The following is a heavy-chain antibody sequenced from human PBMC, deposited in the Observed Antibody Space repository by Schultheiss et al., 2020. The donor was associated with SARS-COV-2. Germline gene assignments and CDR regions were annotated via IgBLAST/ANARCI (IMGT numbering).Heavy chain of an antibody. D-gene: IGHD2-2*01. CDR3: ARVALLPAAQYYYYYYMDV. Sequence: GGSLRLSCKGSGYSFTSYWIGWVRQMPGKGLEWMGIIYPGDSDTRYSPSFQGQVTISADKSISTAYLQWSSLKASDTAMYYCARVALLPAAQYYYYYYMDVWGKGTTVTVSS. CDR2: IYPGDSDT. J-gene: IGHJ6*03. CDR1: GYSFTSYW. V-gene: IGHV5-51*01.